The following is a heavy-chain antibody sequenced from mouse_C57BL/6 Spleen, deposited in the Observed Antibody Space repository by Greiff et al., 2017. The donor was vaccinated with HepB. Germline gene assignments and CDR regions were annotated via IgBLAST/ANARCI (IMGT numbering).Heavy chain of an antibody. CDR2: IYPRSGNT. CDR1: GYTFTSYG. V-gene: IGHV1-81*01. J-gene: IGHJ2*01. D-gene: IGHD3-3*01. Sequence: VKLMESGAELARPGASVKLSCKASGYTFTSYGISWVKQRTGQGLEWIGEIYPRSGNTYYNEKFKGKATLTADKSSSTAYMELRSLTSEDSAVYFCARDVLGNYWGQGTTLTVSS. CDR3: ARDVLGNY.